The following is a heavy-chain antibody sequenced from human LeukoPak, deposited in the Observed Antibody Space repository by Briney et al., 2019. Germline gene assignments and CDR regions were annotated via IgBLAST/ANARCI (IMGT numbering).Heavy chain of an antibody. CDR3: ARRAQGLDTARWGNYYYYYMDV. Sequence: PSETLSLTCTVSGGSISSSSYYWGWIRQPPGKGLEWIGSIYYSGSTYYNPSPKSRVTIFVDTSKNQFSLKLSSVTAADTAVYYCARRAQGLDTARWGNYYYYYMDVWGKGTTVTVSS. CDR2: IYYSGST. CDR1: GGSISSSSYY. V-gene: IGHV4-39*01. D-gene: IGHD5-18*01. J-gene: IGHJ6*03.